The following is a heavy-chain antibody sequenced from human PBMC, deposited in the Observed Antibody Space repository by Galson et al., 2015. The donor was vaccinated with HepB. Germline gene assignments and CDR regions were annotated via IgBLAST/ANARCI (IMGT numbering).Heavy chain of an antibody. V-gene: IGHV3-9*01. CDR2: ISWNSGSI. J-gene: IGHJ4*02. Sequence: SLRLSCAASGFTFDDYAMHWVRQAPGKGLEWVSGISWNSGSIGYADSVKGRFTISRDNAKNSLYLQMNSLRAEDTALYYCAKGLARWGATYFDYWGQGTLVTVSS. CDR3: AKGLARWGATYFDY. D-gene: IGHD1-26*01. CDR1: GFTFDDYA.